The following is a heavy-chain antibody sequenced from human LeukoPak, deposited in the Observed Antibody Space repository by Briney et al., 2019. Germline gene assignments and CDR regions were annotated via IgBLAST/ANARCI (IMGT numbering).Heavy chain of an antibody. CDR1: GFIFSSYS. CDR3: AKDMGGYDFWSGYYTLSYFDY. D-gene: IGHD3-3*01. Sequence: GGSLRLSCAASGFIFSSYSMNWVRQAPGKGLEWVSFISTSSSYIYYADSVKGRFTISRDNAKNSLYLQMNSLRAEDTAVYYCAKDMGGYDFWSGYYTLSYFDYWGQGTLVTVSS. V-gene: IGHV3-21*04. CDR2: ISTSSSYI. J-gene: IGHJ4*02.